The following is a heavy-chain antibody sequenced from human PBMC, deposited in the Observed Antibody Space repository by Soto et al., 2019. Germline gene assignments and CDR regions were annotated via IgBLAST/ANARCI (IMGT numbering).Heavy chain of an antibody. CDR1: GSTFPPYA. Sequence: QVQLVQSGVEGKKPGASVKFSCKASGSTFPPYALLWFGQPPGQGLEWMGWFNPGTGSAIYSKMFQGRVTITRDTSASTAYMELDSLRSEDTAVYYCAREVTTVSRFDYWGQGTLVTVSS. CDR2: FNPGTGSA. CDR3: AREVTTVSRFDY. J-gene: IGHJ4*02. D-gene: IGHD4-17*01. V-gene: IGHV1-3*01.